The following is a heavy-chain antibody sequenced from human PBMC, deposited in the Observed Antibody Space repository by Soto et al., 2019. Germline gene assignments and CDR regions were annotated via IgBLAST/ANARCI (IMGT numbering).Heavy chain of an antibody. CDR1: GFTFSSYG. CDR2: ISYDGSNK. J-gene: IGHJ6*02. CDR3: ARVVPAAMRGYYHYYGMDV. D-gene: IGHD2-2*01. V-gene: IGHV3-30*03. Sequence: QVQLVESGGGVVQPGRSLRLSCAASGFTFSSYGMHWVRQAPGKGLEWVAVISYDGSNKYYADSVKGRFTISRDNSKNTLYLQMNSLRAEDTAVYYCARVVPAAMRGYYHYYGMDVWGQGTTVTVSS.